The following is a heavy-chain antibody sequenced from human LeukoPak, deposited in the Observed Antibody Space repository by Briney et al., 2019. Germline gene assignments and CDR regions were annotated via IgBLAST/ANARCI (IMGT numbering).Heavy chain of an antibody. Sequence: GGSLRLSCAASGFTFSSYAMSWVRQAPGKGLEWVSVISGSGGRTSYADSVKGRFTVSRDDSKNTLYLQMNSLRAEDTAVYFCVEGGAPSYYDGSGDAYFDYWGQGTLVTVSS. D-gene: IGHD3-22*01. CDR3: VEGGAPSYYDGSGDAYFDY. CDR1: GFTFSSYA. CDR2: ISGSGGRT. V-gene: IGHV3-23*01. J-gene: IGHJ4*02.